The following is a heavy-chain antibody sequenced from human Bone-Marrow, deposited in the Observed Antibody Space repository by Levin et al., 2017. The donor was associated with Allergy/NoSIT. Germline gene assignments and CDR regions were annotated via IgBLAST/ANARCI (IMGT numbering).Heavy chain of an antibody. J-gene: IGHJ6*02. CDR2: IYSGGST. V-gene: IGHV3-53*01. Sequence: GESLKISCAASGFTVSSNYMSWVRQAPGKGLEWVSVIYSGGSTYYADSVKGRFTISRDNSKNTLYLQMNSLRAEDTAVYYCARRNSSSGGMDVWGQGTTVTVSS. D-gene: IGHD6-6*01. CDR3: ARRNSSSGGMDV. CDR1: GFTVSSNY.